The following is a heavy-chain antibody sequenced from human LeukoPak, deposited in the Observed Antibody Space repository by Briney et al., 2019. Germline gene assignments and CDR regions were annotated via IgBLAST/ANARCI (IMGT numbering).Heavy chain of an antibody. Sequence: GGSLRLSCTASGFTFSSYSMTWVRQAPGKGLEWVSAISGSGGSTYYADSVKGRFTISRDNSKNTLYLQMNSLRAEDTAVYYCARVTGYNTGRSVDYWGQGTLVTVSS. CDR1: GFTFSSYS. CDR3: ARVTGYNTGRSVDY. D-gene: IGHD6-25*01. V-gene: IGHV3-23*01. J-gene: IGHJ4*02. CDR2: ISGSGGST.